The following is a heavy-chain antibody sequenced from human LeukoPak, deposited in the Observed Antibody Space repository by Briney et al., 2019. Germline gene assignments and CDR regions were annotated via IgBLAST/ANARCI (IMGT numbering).Heavy chain of an antibody. J-gene: IGHJ4*02. D-gene: IGHD1-26*01. CDR3: ARVARRGSYANDY. V-gene: IGHV4-39*07. CDR2: IYYSEST. CDR1: GGSISSSSYY. Sequence: PSETLPLTCTVSGGSISSSSYYWGWIRQPPGKGLEWIGSIYYSESTYYNPSLKSRVTISVDTSKNQFSLKLSSVTAADTAVYYCARVARRGSYANDYWGQGTLVTVSS.